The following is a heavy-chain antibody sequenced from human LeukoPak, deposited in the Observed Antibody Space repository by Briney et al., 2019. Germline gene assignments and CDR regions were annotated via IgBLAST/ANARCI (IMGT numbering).Heavy chain of an antibody. Sequence: ASVKVSCKASGYTFTSYGISWVRQAPGQGLEWMGWISAYNGNTNYAQKLQGRVTMTIDTSTSTAYMELRSLRSDDTAVYYCAREGPYYYDSSGYPDYWGQGTLVTVSS. CDR1: GYTFTSYG. J-gene: IGHJ4*02. V-gene: IGHV1-18*01. D-gene: IGHD3-22*01. CDR2: ISAYNGNT. CDR3: AREGPYYYDSSGYPDY.